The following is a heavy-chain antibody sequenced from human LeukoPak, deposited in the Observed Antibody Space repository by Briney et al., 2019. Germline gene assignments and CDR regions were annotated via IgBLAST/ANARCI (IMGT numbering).Heavy chain of an antibody. D-gene: IGHD5-18*01. CDR3: ASIHDYGDY. J-gene: IGHJ4*02. Sequence: SETLSLTCSVSGAFISNHHWSWIRQPPGKGLEWIGYIYHSGSTYYNPSLKSRVTISVDRSKNQFSLKLSSVTAADTAVYYCASIHDYGDYWGQGTLVTVSS. CDR1: GAFISNHH. CDR2: IYHSGST. V-gene: IGHV4-30-2*01.